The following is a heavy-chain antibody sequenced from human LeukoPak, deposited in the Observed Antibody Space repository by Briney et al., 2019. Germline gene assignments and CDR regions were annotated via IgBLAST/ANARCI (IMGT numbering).Heavy chain of an antibody. V-gene: IGHV1-8*02. CDR1: GYTFTGYY. D-gene: IGHD6-13*01. Sequence: GASVKVSCKASGYTFTGYYMHWVRQATGQGLEWMGWMNPNSGNTGYAQKFQGRVTMTRNTSISTAYMELSSLRSEDTAVYYCARDSSSWYLGFDYWGQGTLVTVSS. CDR2: MNPNSGNT. CDR3: ARDSSSWYLGFDY. J-gene: IGHJ4*02.